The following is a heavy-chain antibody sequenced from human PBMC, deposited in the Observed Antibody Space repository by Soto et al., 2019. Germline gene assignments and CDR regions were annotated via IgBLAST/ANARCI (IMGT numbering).Heavy chain of an antibody. CDR2: IYYSGST. D-gene: IGHD3-10*01. CDR3: ARVDTMVRGAYYYYYYGMDV. V-gene: IGHV4-59*01. Sequence: SETLSLTCTVSGGSISSYYWSWIRQPPGKGLEWIGYIYYSGSTNYNPSLKSRVTISVDTSKNQFSLKLSSVTAADTAVYYCARVDTMVRGAYYYYYYGMDVWGQGTTVTVSS. CDR1: GGSISSYY. J-gene: IGHJ6*02.